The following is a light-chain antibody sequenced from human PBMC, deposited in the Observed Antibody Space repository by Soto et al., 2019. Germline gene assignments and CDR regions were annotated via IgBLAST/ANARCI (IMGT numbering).Light chain of an antibody. CDR2: DVT. CDR3: CSYAGRYTFV. Sequence: QSVLTQPRSVSGSPGQSVTISCTGTSSDIGGFNYVSWYQQHPGKVPKLMIHDVTNRPSGVPDRFSASKSGNTASLTISGLQAEDEADYYCCSYAGRYTFVFGSGTKLTVL. J-gene: IGLJ1*01. V-gene: IGLV2-11*01. CDR1: SSDIGGFNY.